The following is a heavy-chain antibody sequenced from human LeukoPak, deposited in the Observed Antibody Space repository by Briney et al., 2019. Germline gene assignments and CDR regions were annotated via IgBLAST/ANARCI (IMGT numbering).Heavy chain of an antibody. Sequence: GGSLRLSCAASGFTFSSCAMSWVRQAPGKGLEWVSAISGSGGSTYYADSVKGRFTISRNNSKNTLYLQMNSLRAEDTAVYYCAKGGLGYCSGGSCPRAVDYWGQGTLVTVSS. J-gene: IGHJ4*02. CDR2: ISGSGGST. CDR3: AKGGLGYCSGGSCPRAVDY. D-gene: IGHD2-15*01. CDR1: GFTFSSCA. V-gene: IGHV3-23*01.